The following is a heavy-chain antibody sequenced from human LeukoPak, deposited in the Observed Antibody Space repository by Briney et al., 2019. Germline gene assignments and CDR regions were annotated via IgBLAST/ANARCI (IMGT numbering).Heavy chain of an antibody. CDR2: ISPSGGST. Sequence: ASVKVSCKAFGYTFTSNYMHWVRQAPGQGPEWMGVISPSGGSTTYAQKFQDRLTLTRDMSTSTAYLELSSLRSEDTAVYYCAGDNSVRDEAWWFNPWGQGTLVTVSS. V-gene: IGHV1-46*01. CDR3: AGDNSVRDEAWWFNP. CDR1: GYTFTSNY. J-gene: IGHJ5*02. D-gene: IGHD5-24*01.